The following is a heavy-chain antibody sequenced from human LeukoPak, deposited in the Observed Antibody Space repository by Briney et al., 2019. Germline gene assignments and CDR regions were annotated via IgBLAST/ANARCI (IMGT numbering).Heavy chain of an antibody. CDR2: ISGSGGST. V-gene: IGHV3-23*01. CDR3: AKGVGYCSSTSCYYFDY. Sequence: PGGSLRLSCAASGSTFSSYGMSWVRQAPGKGLEWVSAISGSGGSTYYADSVKGRFTISRDNSKNTLYLQMNSLRAEDTAVYYCAKGVGYCSSTSCYYFDYWGQGTLVTVSS. J-gene: IGHJ4*02. D-gene: IGHD2-2*01. CDR1: GSTFSSYG.